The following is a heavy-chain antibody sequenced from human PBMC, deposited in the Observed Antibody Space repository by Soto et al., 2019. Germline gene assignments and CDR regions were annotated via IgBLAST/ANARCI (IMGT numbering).Heavy chain of an antibody. CDR1: GASINSDNYY. J-gene: IGHJ4*02. CDR2: IYYRGNT. CDR3: ARLEGLATISHYFDY. Sequence: QLQLQDSGPGLVKPSETLSLTCSVSGASINSDNYYWGWIHKSPGKGLACIGSIYYRGNTYYNPSLKTRVTISLDKSKSQFALKLNSVTAADSAVYFCARLEGLATISHYFDYWGQGTLVTVSS. V-gene: IGHV4-39*01. D-gene: IGHD3-9*01.